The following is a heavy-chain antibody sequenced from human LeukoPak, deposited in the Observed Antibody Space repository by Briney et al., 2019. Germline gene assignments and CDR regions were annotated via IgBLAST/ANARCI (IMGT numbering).Heavy chain of an antibody. CDR2: INYSGHT. CDR3: ARRRKDLNWFDP. J-gene: IGHJ5*02. CDR1: GDSISNSDYY. V-gene: IGHV4-39*01. Sequence: SETLSLTCAVSGDSISNSDYYWGWIRQSPGKGLEWITLINYSGHTFYNPSLRSRVTISVDMPKNQFSLNLNSVTAADTAVYYCARRRKDLNWFDPWGQRTLVTVSS.